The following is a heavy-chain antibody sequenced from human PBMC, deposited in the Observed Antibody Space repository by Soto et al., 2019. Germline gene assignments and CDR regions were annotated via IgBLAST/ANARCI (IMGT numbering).Heavy chain of an antibody. D-gene: IGHD6-6*01. CDR2: INAGNGNT. CDR3: ARGLAARLMDY. V-gene: IGHV1-3*01. Sequence: ASVKVPCKASGYTFTSYAMHWVRQAPGQRLEWMGWINAGNGNTKYSQKFQGRVTITRDTSASTAYMELSSLRSEDTAVYYCARGLAARLMDYWGQGTLVTVSS. J-gene: IGHJ4*02. CDR1: GYTFTSYA.